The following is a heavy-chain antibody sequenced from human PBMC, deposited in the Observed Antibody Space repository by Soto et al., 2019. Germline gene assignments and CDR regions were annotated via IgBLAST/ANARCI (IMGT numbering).Heavy chain of an antibody. CDR1: GYTFTSYA. V-gene: IGHV1-3*05. CDR2: INAGNGNT. Sequence: QVQLVQSGAEEKKPGASVKVSCKASGYTFTSYAMHWVRQAPGQRLEWMGWINAGNGNTKYSQKFQGRVTITRDTCAXXAYMELSSLRSEDTAVYYCAREATMIVVATGWFDPWGQGTLVTVSS. CDR3: AREATMIVVATGWFDP. D-gene: IGHD3-22*01. J-gene: IGHJ5*02.